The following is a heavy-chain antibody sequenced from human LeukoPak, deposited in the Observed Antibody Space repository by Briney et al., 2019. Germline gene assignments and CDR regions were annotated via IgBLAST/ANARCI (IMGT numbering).Heavy chain of an antibody. D-gene: IGHD6-19*01. Sequence: PGGSLRLSCAASGFTFSSYAMHWVRQAPGKGLEWVAVISYDGSNKYYADSVKGRFTISRDNSKNTLYLQMNSLRAEDTAVYYCARGVGIAVAGPHDAFDIWGQGTMVTVSS. J-gene: IGHJ3*02. CDR1: GFTFSSYA. V-gene: IGHV3-30*04. CDR2: ISYDGSNK. CDR3: ARGVGIAVAGPHDAFDI.